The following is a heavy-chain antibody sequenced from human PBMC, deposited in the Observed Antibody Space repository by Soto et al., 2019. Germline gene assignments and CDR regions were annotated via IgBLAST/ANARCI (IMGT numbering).Heavy chain of an antibody. D-gene: IGHD4-17*01. Sequence: GASLRLSCAASVFTFSRYWMSWVRQSPGKVVEWVANIKQDGSEKYYVDSVKGRFTISKDNAKNSLYLQMNSLRAEDPPVYYCARALPSDPGDYAYWGQGTLVTVS. J-gene: IGHJ4*02. CDR3: ARALPSDPGDYAY. CDR2: IKQDGSEK. V-gene: IGHV3-7*01. CDR1: VFTFSRYW.